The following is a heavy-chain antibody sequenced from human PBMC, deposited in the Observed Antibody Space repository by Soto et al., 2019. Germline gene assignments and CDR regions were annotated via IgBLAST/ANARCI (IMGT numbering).Heavy chain of an antibody. CDR2: IYYSGST. Sequence: TSETLSLTCTVSGGSISSYYWSWIRQPPGKGLEWIGYIYYSGSTNYNPSLKSRVTISVDTSKNQFSLKLSSVTAADTAVYYCARDMDDSSGYYFDYWGQRTLVTVSS. D-gene: IGHD3-22*01. CDR1: GGSISSYY. V-gene: IGHV4-59*01. J-gene: IGHJ4*02. CDR3: ARDMDDSSGYYFDY.